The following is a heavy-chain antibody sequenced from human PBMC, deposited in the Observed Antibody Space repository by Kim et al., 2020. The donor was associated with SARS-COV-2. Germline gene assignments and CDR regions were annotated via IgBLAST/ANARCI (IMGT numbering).Heavy chain of an antibody. CDR2: ISTTCSTI. V-gene: IGHV3-48*04. CDR3: AGRLDY. Sequence: GGSLRLSCATSGFTFSSYSMNWVRQAPGKGLEWIPYISTTCSTIYYADSVKGRFTISRDNAKNSLYLQMNSLRVEDTAVYYCAGRLDYWGQGALVTVSS. J-gene: IGHJ4*02. CDR1: GFTFSSYS. D-gene: IGHD1-26*01.